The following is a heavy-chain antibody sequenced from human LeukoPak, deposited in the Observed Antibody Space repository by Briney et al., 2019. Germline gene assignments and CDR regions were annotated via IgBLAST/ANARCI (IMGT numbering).Heavy chain of an antibody. CDR1: GGSISSSNYY. CDR2: IYYSGSA. Sequence: SETLSLTCTVSGGSISSSNYYWGWIRQPPGKGLEWIGSIYYSGSAYYNPSLESRVTISVDTSKNQFSLKLSSVTAADTAVYYCARSSDSSGDYYYYGMDVWGQGTTVTVSS. V-gene: IGHV4-39*07. CDR3: ARSSDSSGDYYYYGMDV. D-gene: IGHD3-22*01. J-gene: IGHJ6*02.